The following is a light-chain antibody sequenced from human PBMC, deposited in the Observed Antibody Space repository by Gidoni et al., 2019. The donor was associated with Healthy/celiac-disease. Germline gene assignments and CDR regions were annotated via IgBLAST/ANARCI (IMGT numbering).Light chain of an antibody. Sequence: QSALTQPPSASGSPGQSVTISCTGTSSDVGGYNYVSWSQQHPGKAPKRMIYEVSKRPAGVPDRFSGSKSGNTASLTVAGLQAEDEADYYCSSYAGSLWVFGTGTKVTVL. CDR2: EVS. CDR3: SSYAGSLWV. CDR1: SSDVGGYNY. J-gene: IGLJ1*01. V-gene: IGLV2-8*01.